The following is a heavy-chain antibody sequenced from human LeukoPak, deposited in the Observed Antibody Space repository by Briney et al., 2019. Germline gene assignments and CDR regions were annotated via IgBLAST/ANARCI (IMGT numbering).Heavy chain of an antibody. D-gene: IGHD3-22*01. CDR3: ASGPWYYYDSSGDY. CDR1: GFTFSSYW. J-gene: IGHJ4*02. CDR2: IKQDGSEK. Sequence: GGSLRLSCAASGFTFSSYWMSWVRQAPGKGLEWVANIKQDGSEKYYVDSVKGRFTISRDNAKNSLYLQMNSLRAEDTAVYYCASGPWYYYDSSGDYWGQGTLVTVSS. V-gene: IGHV3-7*01.